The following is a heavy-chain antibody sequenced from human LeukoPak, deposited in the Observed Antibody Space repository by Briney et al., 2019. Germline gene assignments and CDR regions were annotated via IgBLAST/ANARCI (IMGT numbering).Heavy chain of an antibody. Sequence: PSETLSLTCTVSGYSISSGYYWGWIRQPPGKGLEWIGSIYHSGSTYYNPSLKSRVTISVDTSKNQFSLKLSSVTAADTAVYYCARLSTADLHFDYWGQGTLVTVSS. J-gene: IGHJ4*02. V-gene: IGHV4-38-2*02. CDR1: GYSISSGYY. D-gene: IGHD2/OR15-2a*01. CDR2: IYHSGST. CDR3: ARLSTADLHFDY.